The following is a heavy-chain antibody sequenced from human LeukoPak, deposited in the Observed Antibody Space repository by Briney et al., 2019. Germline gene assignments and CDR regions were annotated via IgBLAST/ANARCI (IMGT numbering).Heavy chain of an antibody. CDR1: GFTFSNYA. V-gene: IGHV3-23*01. CDR3: AKELGRAADGTSY. CDR2: ITGSGGST. D-gene: IGHD6-13*01. Sequence: GGSLRLSCAASGFTFSNYAMSWVRQAPGKGLEWVSSITGSGGSTDCADSVKGRFTISRDNSKNTLYLQMNSLRAEDTAVYYCAKELGRAADGTSYWGQGTLVTVS. J-gene: IGHJ4*02.